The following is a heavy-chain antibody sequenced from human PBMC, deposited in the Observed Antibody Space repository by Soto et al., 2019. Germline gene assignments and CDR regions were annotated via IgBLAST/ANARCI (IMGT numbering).Heavy chain of an antibody. CDR1: GGSINSYY. V-gene: IGHV4-59*08. D-gene: IGHD3-10*01. Sequence: PSENLSLTCTVSGGSINSYYWSWIRQPPGKGLEWIGYIYHSGSTNYNPSLKSRVTISVDTSKNQFSLKLSSVTAADTAVYYCARHLYGSGLDVWGKGTTVTVSS. CDR3: ARHLYGSGLDV. J-gene: IGHJ6*04. CDR2: IYHSGST.